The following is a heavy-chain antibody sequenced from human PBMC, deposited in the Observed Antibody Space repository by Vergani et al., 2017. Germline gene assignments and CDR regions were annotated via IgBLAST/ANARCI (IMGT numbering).Heavy chain of an antibody. V-gene: IGHV1-46*03. J-gene: IGHJ4*02. CDR2: INPSGGST. Sequence: QVLLVQSGAEVKKPGASVRVSCKISGYTFTNYYIHWVRQAPGQGLEWMGIINPSGGSTTYAQQFQGRLTMTRDTSTSTVYMDLSNLRSEDTAVYYCARPHGDILPPDPRRLDYWGQGTLVTVSS. CDR1: GYTFTNYY. CDR3: ARPHGDILPPDPRRLDY.